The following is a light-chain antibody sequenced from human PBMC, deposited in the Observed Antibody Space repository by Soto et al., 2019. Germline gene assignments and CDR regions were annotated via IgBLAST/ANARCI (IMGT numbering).Light chain of an antibody. CDR1: QGISTY. CDR3: QQSYNTPIT. CDR2: AAS. J-gene: IGKJ5*01. V-gene: IGKV1-39*01. Sequence: TQSPSSLSASVGDRVTITCRVSQGISTYLNWYQQKPGKAPKLLIFAASSLQSGVPSRFSGSGSGTDFTLTISSLQPEDFATYYCQQSYNTPITFGQGTRLEIK.